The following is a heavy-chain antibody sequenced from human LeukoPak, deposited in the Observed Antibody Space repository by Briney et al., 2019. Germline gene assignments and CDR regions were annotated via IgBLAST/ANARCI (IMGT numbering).Heavy chain of an antibody. CDR2: INPNSGGT. CDR3: ARSPYYYDSSGYFLRPSYYFDY. Sequence: ASVKVSCKASGGTFSSYAISWVRQAPGQGLEWMGWINPNSGGTNYAQKFQGRVTMTRDTSISTAYMELSRLRSDDTAVYYCARSPYYYDSSGYFLRPSYYFDYWGQGTLVTVSS. CDR1: GGTFSSYA. V-gene: IGHV1-2*02. D-gene: IGHD3-22*01. J-gene: IGHJ4*02.